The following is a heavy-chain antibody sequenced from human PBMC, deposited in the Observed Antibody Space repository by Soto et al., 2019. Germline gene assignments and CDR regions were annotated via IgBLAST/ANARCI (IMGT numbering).Heavy chain of an antibody. V-gene: IGHV3-30-3*01. CDR3: ARGGENNFWSGFPDY. CDR2: VSYDASNK. CDR1: GFTFSRFA. Sequence: QVHLVESGGGVVQPGKSLRLSCAASGFTFSRFAINWVRQTPGKGLEWVAVVSYDASNKMYADSVKGRFTISGDNFRNMVFLQMSSLSAEDTAIYYCARGGENNFWSGFPDYWGQGTLVTVSS. J-gene: IGHJ4*02. D-gene: IGHD3-3*01.